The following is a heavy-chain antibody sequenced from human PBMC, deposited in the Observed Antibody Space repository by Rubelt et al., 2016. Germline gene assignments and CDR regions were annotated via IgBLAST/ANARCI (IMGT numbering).Heavy chain of an antibody. V-gene: IGHV4-39*07. J-gene: IGHJ4*02. CDR2: IYYSGST. D-gene: IGHD6-13*01. CDR1: GGSISSSSYY. CDR3: ARGLRYIAAAGIAY. Sequence: QLQLQESGPGLVKPSETLSLTCTVSGGSISSSSYYWGWIRQPPGKGLEWIGSIYYSGSTNYNPSLKGRVTMSVDTSKNQFSLKLSSVTAADTAVYYCARGLRYIAAAGIAYWGQGTLVTVSS.